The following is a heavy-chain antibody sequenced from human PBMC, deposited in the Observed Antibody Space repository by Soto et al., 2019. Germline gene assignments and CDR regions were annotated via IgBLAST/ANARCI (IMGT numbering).Heavy chain of an antibody. CDR2: ISYDGSNK. CDR1: GFTFSSYA. Sequence: QVQLVESGGGVVQPGRSLRLSCAASGFTFSSYAMHWVRQAPGKGLEWVAVISYDGSNKYYADSVKGRFTISRDNSKNTLYLQMNSLRAEDTAVYYCAREIDKPGISDHWGQGTLVTVSS. CDR3: AREIDKPGISDH. J-gene: IGHJ4*02. V-gene: IGHV3-30-3*01.